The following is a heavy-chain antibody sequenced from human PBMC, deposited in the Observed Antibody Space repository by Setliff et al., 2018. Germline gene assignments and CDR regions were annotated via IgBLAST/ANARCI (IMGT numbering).Heavy chain of an antibody. D-gene: IGHD5-18*01. V-gene: IGHV1-24*01. Sequence: ASVQVSCKVSGYTLTELSMHWVRQAPGKGLEWMGGFDPEDGETIYAQKFQGRVTMTEDTSTDTAYMELSSLRSEYTAVYYCATSVSWIQLVLYPQGHPEPFDYWGQGTLVT. J-gene: IGHJ4*02. CDR3: ATSVSWIQLVLYPQGHPEPFDY. CDR2: FDPEDGET. CDR1: GYTLTELS.